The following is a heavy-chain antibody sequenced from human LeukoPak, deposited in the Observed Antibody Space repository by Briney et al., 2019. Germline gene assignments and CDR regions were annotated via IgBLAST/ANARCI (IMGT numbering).Heavy chain of an antibody. J-gene: IGHJ4*02. Sequence: GGSLRLSCAASGFASGFTFSDYAVSWVRQAPGKGPEWVASVNGRGATTYYADSVRGRFTISRDNSKNTLYLQMNSLRAEDTAVYYCAKITMIVVANFLDYWGQGTLVTVSS. V-gene: IGHV3-23*01. D-gene: IGHD3-22*01. CDR3: AKITMIVVANFLDY. CDR2: VNGRGATT. CDR1: GFTFSDYA.